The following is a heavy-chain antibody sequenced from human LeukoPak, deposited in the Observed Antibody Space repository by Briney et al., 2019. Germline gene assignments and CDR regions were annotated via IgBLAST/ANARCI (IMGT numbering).Heavy chain of an antibody. CDR2: ISTYNGNT. D-gene: IGHD1-26*01. V-gene: IGHV1-18*01. CDR3: ARDFRSRNIVGATPDAFDI. Sequence: ASVKVSCKASGYTFTSYGINWVRQAPGQGLEWMGWISTYNGNTNYAQKLQGRVTMTTDTSTSTAYMELRSLRSDDTAVYYCARDFRSRNIVGATPDAFDIWGQGTMVTVSS. J-gene: IGHJ3*02. CDR1: GYTFTSYG.